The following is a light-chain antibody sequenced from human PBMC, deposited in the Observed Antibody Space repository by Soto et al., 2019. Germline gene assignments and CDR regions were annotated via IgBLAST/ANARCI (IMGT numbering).Light chain of an antibody. CDR2: KAS. J-gene: IGKJ1*01. V-gene: IGKV1-5*03. Sequence: DIQMTQSPSTLSASVGDRVAITCRASQSISTLLAWYQQKPRKAPKLLIYKASRLESGVPSRFSGSGSGTEFTLIINSLQPDDFATFYCQQYYSYPWTFGQGTKVEIK. CDR1: QSISTL. CDR3: QQYYSYPWT.